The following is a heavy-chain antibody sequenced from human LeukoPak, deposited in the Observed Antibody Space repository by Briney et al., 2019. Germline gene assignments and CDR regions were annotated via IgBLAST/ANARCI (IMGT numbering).Heavy chain of an antibody. D-gene: IGHD6-19*01. V-gene: IGHV3-23*01. Sequence: QAGGSLRLSCAASGFTFSSYAVSWVRQAPGRGLEWVSAISGSGGSTFYADSVKGRFTISTDNSKNTLYLQMKSLRAEDTAVYYCAVVAVGAYPGAFDIWGQGTMVTVSS. J-gene: IGHJ3*02. CDR1: GFTFSSYA. CDR3: AVVAVGAYPGAFDI. CDR2: ISGSGGST.